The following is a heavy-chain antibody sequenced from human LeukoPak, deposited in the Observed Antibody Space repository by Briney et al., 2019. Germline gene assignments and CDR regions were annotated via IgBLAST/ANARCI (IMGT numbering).Heavy chain of an antibody. CDR2: ISYDGSNK. Sequence: GGSLRLSCAASGFTFSSYGMHWVRQAPGKGLEWVAVISYDGSNKYYADSVKGRFTISRDNSKNTLYLQMNSLRAEDTAAYYCAKAGCSSTSCYGDYYYYGMDVWGQGTTVTVSS. V-gene: IGHV3-30*18. D-gene: IGHD2-2*01. CDR3: AKAGCSSTSCYGDYYYYGMDV. CDR1: GFTFSSYG. J-gene: IGHJ6*02.